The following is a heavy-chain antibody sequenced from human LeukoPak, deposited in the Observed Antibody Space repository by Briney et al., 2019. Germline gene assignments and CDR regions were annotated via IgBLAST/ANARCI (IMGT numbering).Heavy chain of an antibody. CDR2: ISGSGTVT. V-gene: IGHV3-23*01. D-gene: IGHD6-19*01. J-gene: IGHJ4*02. CDR3: AKDYTSGWYLNY. Sequence: GGSLILSCAASAFTFSTYAMNWVRQAPGKGLEWVSSISGSGTVTYYADSVKGRFTISRDNSKNTLFLQMNSLRAEDTAVYFCAKDYTSGWYLNYWGQGTLVTVSS. CDR1: AFTFSTYA.